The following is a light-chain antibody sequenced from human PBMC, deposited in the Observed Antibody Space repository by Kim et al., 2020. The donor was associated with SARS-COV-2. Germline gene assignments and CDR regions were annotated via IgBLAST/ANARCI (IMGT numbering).Light chain of an antibody. Sequence: IVLTQSPVTLSLSPGERATLSCRASQSVRSDYFAWFQQKPGQAPRLLIYGASNRFTGIPDRFSGSGSGTDFTLTISRLEPEDFAVYYCQHYGRSPTFGQGTKVEIK. CDR3: QHYGRSPT. J-gene: IGKJ1*01. CDR1: QSVRSDY. V-gene: IGKV3-20*01. CDR2: GAS.